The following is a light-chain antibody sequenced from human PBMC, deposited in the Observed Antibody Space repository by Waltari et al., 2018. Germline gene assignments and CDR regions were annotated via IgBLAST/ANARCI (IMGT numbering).Light chain of an antibody. CDR1: ALSSQY. V-gene: IGLV3-25*03. Sequence: SYELTQPPSMSVSPGQTDSITCSGDALSSQYAYWYRQKPGQAPMVVMYKDKERPSGIPERISGSTSGTTATLTISGVQAEDEADYYCQSADRGGTQEVFGGGTKLTVL. J-gene: IGLJ2*01. CDR3: QSADRGGTQEV. CDR2: KDK.